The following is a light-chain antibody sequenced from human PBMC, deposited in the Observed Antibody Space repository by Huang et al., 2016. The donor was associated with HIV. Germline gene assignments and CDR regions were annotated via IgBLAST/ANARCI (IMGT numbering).Light chain of an antibody. CDR2: DAS. V-gene: IGKV3-11*01. CDR1: QSVSIY. J-gene: IGKJ3*01. Sequence: EIVLTQSPATLSLSPGERATLSCRASQSVSIYFAWSQQKPGQAPRLLIYDASNRATGIPARFSGSGSGTDFTLTISSLGPEDFAVYYCQQRSNWPPLFTFGPGTKVHIK. CDR3: QQRSNWPPLFT.